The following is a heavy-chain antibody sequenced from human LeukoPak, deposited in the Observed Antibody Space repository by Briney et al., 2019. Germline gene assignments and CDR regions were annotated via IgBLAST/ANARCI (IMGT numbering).Heavy chain of an antibody. CDR1: GFSFDGYA. CDR2: VTRNGDNI. V-gene: IGHV3-9*01. Sequence: GGSLRLSCAAASGFSFDGYAMHWVRQAPGEGLEWVSGVTRNGDNIGYADSVKGRFTISRDNAKNSLYLQMNSLRAEDTALYYCVTDTYYGSGSHHPRRFDYWGQGTLVTVSS. D-gene: IGHD3-10*01. CDR3: VTDTYYGSGSHHPRRFDY. J-gene: IGHJ4*02.